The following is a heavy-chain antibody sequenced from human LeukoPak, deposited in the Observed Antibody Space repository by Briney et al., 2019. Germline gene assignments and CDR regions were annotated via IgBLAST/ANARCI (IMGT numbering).Heavy chain of an antibody. CDR2: IYSGGST. CDR3: ARVRTGYSSGWFPNWFDP. D-gene: IGHD6-19*01. J-gene: IGHJ5*02. V-gene: IGHV3-53*04. Sequence: PGGSLRLSCAASGFTFSSYSMNWVRQAPGKGLEWVSVIYSGGSTYYVDSVKGRFTISRHNSKNTLYLQMNSLRADDTAVYYCARVRTGYSSGWFPNWFDPWGQGTLVTVSS. CDR1: GFTFSSYS.